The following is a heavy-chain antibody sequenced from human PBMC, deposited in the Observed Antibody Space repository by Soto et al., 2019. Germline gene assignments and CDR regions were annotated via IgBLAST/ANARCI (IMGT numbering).Heavy chain of an antibody. V-gene: IGHV1-2*02. CDR1: GYTFTDYF. CDR2: INPKSRCP. CDR3: ARVTLKAGNWVDP. Sequence: QVQLVQSGAEVKKPGASVKVSCKASGYTFTDYFIHWVRQAPGQGFEWMGWINPKSRCPNYAQKVEDRVTMTRNTSNSIAYMEMRGLRSEDTAVYYCARVTLKAGNWVDPWGQGTLVTVSS. J-gene: IGHJ5*02.